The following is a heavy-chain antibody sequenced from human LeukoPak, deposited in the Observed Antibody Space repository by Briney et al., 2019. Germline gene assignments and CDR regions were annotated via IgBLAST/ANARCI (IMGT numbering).Heavy chain of an antibody. CDR1: GGSISSSNW. J-gene: IGHJ6*03. CDR3: ATNGYYCMDV. CDR2: IYHSGGT. V-gene: IGHV4-4*02. Sequence: PSGTLSLTCAVPGGSISSSNWWSWVRQPPGKGLEWIGEIYHSGGTNYNPSLKSRITISVDKSQNQFSLKVNSLTAADTAVYYCATNGYYCMDVWGKGTTVTVSS. D-gene: IGHD2-8*01.